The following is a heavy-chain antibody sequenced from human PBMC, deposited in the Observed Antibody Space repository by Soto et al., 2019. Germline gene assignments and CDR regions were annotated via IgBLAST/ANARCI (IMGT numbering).Heavy chain of an antibody. D-gene: IGHD6-19*01. J-gene: IGHJ4*02. CDR3: ARTPAVAGRGPYYFDY. V-gene: IGHV2-70*01. Sequence: SGPTLVNPTQTLTLTCTFSGFSLSTSGMCVSWIRQPPGKALEWLALIDWDDDKYYSTSLKTRLTISKDTSKNQVVLTMTNMEPVDTATYYCARTPAVAGRGPYYFDYWGQGTLVTVSS. CDR1: GFSLSTSGMC. CDR2: IDWDDDK.